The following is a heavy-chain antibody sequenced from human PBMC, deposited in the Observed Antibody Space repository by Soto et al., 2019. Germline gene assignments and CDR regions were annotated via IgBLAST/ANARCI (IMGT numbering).Heavy chain of an antibody. CDR3: TRGAGQGSGSYD. CDR2: VSTYNGNT. J-gene: IGHJ4*02. V-gene: IGHV1-18*01. Sequence: QVQLVQSGAEVKKPGASVKVSCKASGYIFTSFGISWVRQAHGQGLEWMGWVSTYNGNTKYAQKLQGRVTMSTDTSTSTAYMELRSLISDDSAVYYCTRGAGQGSGSYDWGQGTLVTVSS. CDR1: GYIFTSFG. D-gene: IGHD3-10*01.